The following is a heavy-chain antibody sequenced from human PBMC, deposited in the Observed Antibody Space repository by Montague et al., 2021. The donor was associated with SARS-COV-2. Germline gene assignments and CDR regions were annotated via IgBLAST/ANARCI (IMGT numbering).Heavy chain of an antibody. CDR1: GDSMTYFY. V-gene: IGHV4-59*08. CDR3: ARHLWELGYYYYGMDV. CDR2: IFYHGTT. Sequence: SETLSLTCTVSGDSMTYFYWSWIRQTPEKGLEWIGYIFYHGTTKYNPSLESRVTITVDTSKDQFSLKLSSVTAADTAVYYCARHLWELGYYYYGMDVWGQGTTVTVSS. D-gene: IGHD1-26*01. J-gene: IGHJ6*02.